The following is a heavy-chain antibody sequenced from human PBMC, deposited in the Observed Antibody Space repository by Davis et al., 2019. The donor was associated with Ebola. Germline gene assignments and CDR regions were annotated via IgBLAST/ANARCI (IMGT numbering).Heavy chain of an antibody. D-gene: IGHD6-19*01. J-gene: IGHJ3*01. CDR3: AKDTSNVWFDV. V-gene: IGHV3-23*01. CDR1: VFVFSSYV. Sequence: GSLRLSCAASVFVFSSYVMSWVRRAPGKGLEWVSTLGLSADTYYADSVNGRFTISRDNSKNTLHLQMNSLRVEDTAIYYCAKDTSNVWFDVWGQGTMVTVSS. CDR2: LGLSADT.